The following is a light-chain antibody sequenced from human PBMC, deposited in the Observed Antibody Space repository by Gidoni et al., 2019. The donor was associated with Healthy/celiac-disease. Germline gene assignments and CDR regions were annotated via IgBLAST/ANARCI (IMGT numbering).Light chain of an antibody. CDR1: SSNIGAGYD. CDR2: GNS. V-gene: IGLV1-40*01. J-gene: IGLJ2*01. CDR3: QSYDSSLSGSVV. Sequence: QSVLTQPPSVSGAPGPRVTISCTGSSSNIGAGYDVHWYQQLPGTAPKLLISGNSNRPSGVPDRFSGSKSGTSASLAITGLQAEDEADYYCQSYDSSLSGSVVFGGGTKLTVL.